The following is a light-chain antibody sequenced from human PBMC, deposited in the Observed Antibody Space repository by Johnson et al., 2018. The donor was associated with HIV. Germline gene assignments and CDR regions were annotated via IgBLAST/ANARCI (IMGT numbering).Light chain of an antibody. J-gene: IGLJ1*01. CDR3: GTWDSSLSSYV. CDR1: SSNIGNNY. Sequence: QAVLTQPPSVSAAPGQKVTISCSGSSSNIGNNYVSWYQQLPGTAPKLLIYENNKRTSGIPDRFSGSKSGTSATLGITGLQTGDEAYYYCGTWDSSLSSYVVGTGTKVIVL. CDR2: ENN. V-gene: IGLV1-51*02.